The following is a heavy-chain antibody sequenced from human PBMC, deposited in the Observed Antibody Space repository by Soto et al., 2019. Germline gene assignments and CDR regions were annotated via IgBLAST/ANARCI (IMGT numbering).Heavy chain of an antibody. V-gene: IGHV6-1*01. Sequence: PSQTLSLTCAISGDSVSSNSAAWNWIRLSPSRGLEWLARTYYRSRWYNDYAVSVRSRITVNPDTSKNQFSLQLTSVPPEDTAVYYCAGTTSHQWYYMDVWGKGTTVTVS. CDR1: GDSVSSNSAA. D-gene: IGHD1-7*01. CDR3: AGTTSHQWYYMDV. CDR2: TYYRSRWYN. J-gene: IGHJ6*03.